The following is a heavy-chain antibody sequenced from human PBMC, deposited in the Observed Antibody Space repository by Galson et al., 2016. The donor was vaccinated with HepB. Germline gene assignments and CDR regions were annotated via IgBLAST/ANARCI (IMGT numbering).Heavy chain of an antibody. J-gene: IGHJ4*02. CDR3: AKQRGGGANCGGDCFSGV. CDR1: GYSFMFYW. CDR2: IYPADSET. Sequence: QSGAEVTKPGDSLKISCTGSGYSFMFYWIAWVRQMPGKGLEWMGMIYPADSETRYSPSFQGQVTMSVDKSMRTAYLQWNSLKASDTAIYYCAKQRGGGANCGGDCFSGVWGQGTRVTVSS. V-gene: IGHV5-51*01. D-gene: IGHD2-21*02.